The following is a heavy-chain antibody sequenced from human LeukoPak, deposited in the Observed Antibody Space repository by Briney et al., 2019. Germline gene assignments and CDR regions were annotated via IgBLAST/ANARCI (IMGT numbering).Heavy chain of an antibody. D-gene: IGHD6-13*01. CDR2: IYYSGST. Sequence: KPSETLSLTCTVSGCSLSSYYWSWIRQPPGKGLEWIGYIYYSGSTNYNPSLKSRVTISVDTSKNQFSLKLSSVTAADTAVYYCARGVAAAGTFYYGMDVWGQGTTVTVSS. CDR1: GCSLSSYY. V-gene: IGHV4-59*01. CDR3: ARGVAAAGTFYYGMDV. J-gene: IGHJ6*02.